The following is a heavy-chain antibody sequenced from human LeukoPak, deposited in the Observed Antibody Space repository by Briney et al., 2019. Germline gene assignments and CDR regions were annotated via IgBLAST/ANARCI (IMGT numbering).Heavy chain of an antibody. CDR1: SGSISSYY. J-gene: IGHJ6*03. CDR2: IYFSGTT. D-gene: IGHD3-3*01. CDR3: ARSRLEAAYYYYTDV. Sequence: SETLSLTCTVSSGSISSYYWSWIRQPPGKGLEWIGYIYFSGTTNYNPSLKSRVIISLDMSKNQFSLILSSVTAADTAVYYCARSRLEAAYYYYTDVWGKGTTVTVSS. V-gene: IGHV4-59*01.